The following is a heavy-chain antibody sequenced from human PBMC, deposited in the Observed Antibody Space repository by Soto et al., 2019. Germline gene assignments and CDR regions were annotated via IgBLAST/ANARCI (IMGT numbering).Heavy chain of an antibody. J-gene: IGHJ4*02. CDR2: IFPLLAMV. Sequence: QVNLVQSGTEMKKPGSSVMVSCKVSGGDLSNSGISWVRQAPGQGLEWMGGIFPLLAMVDYSQKFQGRVTISADQSTTTAYIAMASLRSENTAVYYCAKDDGAGFKLWGQGTLVIVSS. D-gene: IGHD1-26*01. CDR1: GGDLSNSG. V-gene: IGHV1-69*04. CDR3: AKDDGAGFKL.